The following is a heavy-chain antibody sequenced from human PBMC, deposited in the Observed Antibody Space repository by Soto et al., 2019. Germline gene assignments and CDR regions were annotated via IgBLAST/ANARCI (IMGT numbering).Heavy chain of an antibody. D-gene: IGHD2-21*02. CDR1: GGSINSGGYY. CDR3: AKDGCGANCFQQDILAAFDI. V-gene: IGHV4-30-4*01. J-gene: IGHJ3*02. Sequence: QVQLLESGPGLVKPSQTLSLTCTVSGGSINSGGYYWSWIRQPPGQGLEWIGYISYSGNTYYNPSLKSRLTISLDTSRNQFSLKLSSVTATDTAVYYCAKDGCGANCFQQDILAAFDIWGQGTMVTVSS. CDR2: ISYSGNT.